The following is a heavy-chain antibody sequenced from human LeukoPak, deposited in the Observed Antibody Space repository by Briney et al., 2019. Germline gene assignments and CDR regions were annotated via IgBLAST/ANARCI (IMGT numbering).Heavy chain of an antibody. Sequence: ASVKVSCKASGYTFTSYGISWVRQAPGQGLEWMGWISAYNGNTNYAQKLQGRVTMTTDTSTSAAYMELRSLRYDDTAVYYCAKDIHPGLDSGASCCFDYWGQGTPVTVSS. CDR2: ISAYNGNT. J-gene: IGHJ4*02. D-gene: IGHD3-22*01. CDR3: AKDIHPGLDSGASCCFDY. V-gene: IGHV1-18*01. CDR1: GYTFTSYG.